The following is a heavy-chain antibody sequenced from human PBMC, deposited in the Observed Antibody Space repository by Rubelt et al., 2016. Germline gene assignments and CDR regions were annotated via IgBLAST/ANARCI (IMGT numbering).Heavy chain of an antibody. CDR3: ARDPRSYHALDI. CDR2: IIPILGIA. CDR1: GGTFSSYA. V-gene: IGHV1-69*04. J-gene: IGHJ3*02. Sequence: QVQLVQSGAEVKKPGSSVKVSCKASGGTFSSYAISWVRQAPGQGLEWMGRIIPILGIANYARKFQGSVTIAADKSTSTAYMELSSLRSEDTAVYYCARDPRSYHALDIWGQGTMVTVSS. D-gene: IGHD1-26*01.